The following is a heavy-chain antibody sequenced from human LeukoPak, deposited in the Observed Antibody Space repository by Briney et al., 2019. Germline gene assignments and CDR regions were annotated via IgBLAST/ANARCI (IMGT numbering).Heavy chain of an antibody. V-gene: IGHV4-59*01. Sequence: SETLSLTCTVSGGSISSYYWSWIRQPPGKGLEWIGYIYYSGSTNYNPSLKSRVTISVDTSKNQFSLKLSSVTAADTAVYYCARVGTAMVTGYFQHWARAPWSPSPQ. CDR1: GGSISSYY. CDR2: IYYSGST. J-gene: IGHJ1*01. CDR3: ARVGTAMVTGYFQH. D-gene: IGHD5-18*01.